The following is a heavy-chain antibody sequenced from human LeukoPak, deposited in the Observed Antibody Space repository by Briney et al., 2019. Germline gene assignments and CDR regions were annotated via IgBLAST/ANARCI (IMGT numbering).Heavy chain of an antibody. CDR2: IKEDGSEK. CDR1: RFTFSNYW. Sequence: PGGSLRLSCAASRFTFSNYWMSWVRQAPGKGLEWVANIKEDGSEKYYMDSVKGRFTISRDHTKNSLFLQMNSLRAEDTAVYYCASANPILLDYYYYYYMDVWGKGTTVTVSS. J-gene: IGHJ6*03. D-gene: IGHD3-3*01. V-gene: IGHV3-7*01. CDR3: ASANPILLDYYYYYYMDV.